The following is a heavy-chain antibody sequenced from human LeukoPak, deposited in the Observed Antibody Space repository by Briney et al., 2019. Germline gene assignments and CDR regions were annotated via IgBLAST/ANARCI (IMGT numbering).Heavy chain of an antibody. J-gene: IGHJ5*02. Sequence: ASETLSLTCTVSGGSISSYYWSWIRQPPGKGLEWIGYIYYSGSTYYNPSLKSRITISVDTSKNQFSLKLSSVTAADTAVYYCARVLAYCGGDCYSRWFDPWGQGTLVTVSS. D-gene: IGHD2-21*02. V-gene: IGHV4-59*08. CDR1: GGSISSYY. CDR2: IYYSGST. CDR3: ARVLAYCGGDCYSRWFDP.